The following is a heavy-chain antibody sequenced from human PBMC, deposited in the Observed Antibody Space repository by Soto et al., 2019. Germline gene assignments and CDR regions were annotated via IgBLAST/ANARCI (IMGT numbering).Heavy chain of an antibody. Sequence: GGSLRLSCAASGFIFTSYGMHWVRQAPGKGLEWMALILHDGSAEYYADSVKGRFTISRDNSKNTLYLQMNSLTAEDTAVYYCARSKDGYSFYFYYGMDGWGQGTTVTVSS. V-gene: IGHV3-30*03. D-gene: IGHD4-4*01. CDR2: ILHDGSAE. CDR1: GFIFTSYG. J-gene: IGHJ6*02. CDR3: ARSKDGYSFYFYYGMDG.